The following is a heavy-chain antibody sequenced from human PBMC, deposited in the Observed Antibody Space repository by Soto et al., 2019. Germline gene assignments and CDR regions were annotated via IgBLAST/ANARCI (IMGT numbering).Heavy chain of an antibody. D-gene: IGHD3-16*01. CDR3: ARASPFVTDV. Sequence: ILCRTCTVSGGSISSGYYYSGCIRQPRVRGLEWIGYICSGGSTYYSPSLKGRLTICLNTSKNHYSLKLRSVTAADTAGYYCARASPFVTDVWGQGCTVTVSS. CDR1: GGSISSGYYY. V-gene: IGHV4-30-4*01. CDR2: ICSGGST. J-gene: IGHJ6*02.